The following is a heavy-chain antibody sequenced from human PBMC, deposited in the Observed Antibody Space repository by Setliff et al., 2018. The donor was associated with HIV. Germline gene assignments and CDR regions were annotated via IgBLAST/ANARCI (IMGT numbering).Heavy chain of an antibody. J-gene: IGHJ4*02. Sequence: PSETLSLTCTVSGGSVSTGNYYWNWIRLPPGKGLEWIGYIFYSGSTNYNPSLKSRVTISVDTSKNQFSLRLNSVTAADTAIYYCTRGAELLWFGELHNIPYFDYWGQGTLVTVSS. CDR1: GGSVSTGNYY. CDR2: IFYSGST. V-gene: IGHV4-61*01. CDR3: TRGAELLWFGELHNIPYFDY. D-gene: IGHD3-10*01.